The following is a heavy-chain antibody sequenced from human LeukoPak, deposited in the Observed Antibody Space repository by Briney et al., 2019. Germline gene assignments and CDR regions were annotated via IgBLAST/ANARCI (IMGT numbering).Heavy chain of an antibody. Sequence: SGGSLRLSCAASGFTFSSYSMNWVRQAPGKGLEWVSSISSSSSYIYYADSVKGRFTVSRDNAKNSLYLQMNSLRAEDMAVYYCAREILYGGNGFDPWGQGTLVTVSS. D-gene: IGHD4-23*01. CDR2: ISSSSSYI. CDR3: AREILYGGNGFDP. J-gene: IGHJ5*02. CDR1: GFTFSSYS. V-gene: IGHV3-21*01.